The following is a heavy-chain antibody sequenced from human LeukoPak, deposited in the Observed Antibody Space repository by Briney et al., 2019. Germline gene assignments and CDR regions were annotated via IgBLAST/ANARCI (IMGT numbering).Heavy chain of an antibody. D-gene: IGHD3-9*01. Sequence: PGRSLRLSCAASGFTFSSYAIHWVRQAPGKGLEWVAVISYDGSNKYYADSVKGRFTISRDNSKNTLYLQMNSLRPEDTAVYYCARGELRYFDWLLSYWGQGTLVTVSS. V-gene: IGHV3-30*01. CDR2: ISYDGSNK. CDR3: ARGELRYFDWLLSY. CDR1: GFTFSSYA. J-gene: IGHJ4*02.